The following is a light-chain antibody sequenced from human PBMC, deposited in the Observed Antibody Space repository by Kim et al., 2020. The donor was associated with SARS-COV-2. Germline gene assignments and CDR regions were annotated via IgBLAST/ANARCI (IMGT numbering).Light chain of an antibody. Sequence: EIVITQSPGTLSVSPGERATLSCRASQSVGSDLAWYQQRPGQAPRLLIYGASIRVTGIPARFSGSGSGTEFTLTISSLQSEDFALYYCQQYNKWPVYTFGPGTKVDIK. CDR2: GAS. J-gene: IGKJ2*01. CDR1: QSVGSD. V-gene: IGKV3-15*01. CDR3: QQYNKWPVYT.